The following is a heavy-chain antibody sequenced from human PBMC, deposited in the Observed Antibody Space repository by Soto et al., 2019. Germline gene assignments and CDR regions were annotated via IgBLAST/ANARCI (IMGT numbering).Heavy chain of an antibody. CDR3: ARAGQDIVATKSPYYYGMDV. J-gene: IGHJ6*02. V-gene: IGHV4-59*01. D-gene: IGHD5-12*01. CDR2: NYYSGST. CDR1: GGSISSYY. Sequence: SETLSLTCTVSGGSISSYYWSWIRQPPGKGLEWIGYNYYSGSTNYNPSLKSRVTISVDTSKNQFSLKLSSVTAADTAVYYCARAGQDIVATKSPYYYGMDVWGQGTTVTVSS.